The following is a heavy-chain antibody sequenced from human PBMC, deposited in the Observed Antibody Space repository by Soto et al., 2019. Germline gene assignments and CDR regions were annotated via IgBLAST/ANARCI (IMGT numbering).Heavy chain of an antibody. CDR2: ISGSGSGTST. Sequence: PGGSLRLSCAACGFTFSSYAMSWVRQAPGKGLEWVSAISGSGSGTSTYYADSVKGRFTISRDNSKNTLYLQMHSLRAEDTALYYCAKDTVGAPVFWYFDLWGRGTLVTVSS. CDR3: AKDTVGAPVFWYFDL. D-gene: IGHD1-26*01. J-gene: IGHJ2*01. V-gene: IGHV3-23*01. CDR1: GFTFSSYA.